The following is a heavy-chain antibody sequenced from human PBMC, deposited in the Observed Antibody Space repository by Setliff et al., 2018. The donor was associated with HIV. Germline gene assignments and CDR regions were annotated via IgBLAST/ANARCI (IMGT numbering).Heavy chain of an antibody. CDR2: IRYDGSQK. D-gene: IGHD6-13*01. CDR1: VFTFNNYG. J-gene: IGHJ5*02. V-gene: IGHV3-30*02. Sequence: QPGGSLRLSCAASVFTFNNYGMNWVRQAPGKGLEWVAFIRYDGSQKYYVDSVKGRFTISRDNSKNTLYLQMNSLRAEDTAVYYCAKQTVSSSWSNWFDPWGQGTLVTVSS. CDR3: AKQTVSSSWSNWFDP.